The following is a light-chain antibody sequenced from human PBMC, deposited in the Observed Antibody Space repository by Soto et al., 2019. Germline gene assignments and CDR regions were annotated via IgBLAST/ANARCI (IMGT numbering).Light chain of an antibody. CDR1: QSVSSSY. Sequence: EIVLTRSPGTLSLSPGERATLSCRASQSVSSSYLAWYQQKPGQAPRLLIYGVSSRATGIPDRFSGSGAGTDFTLTISRLEPEDFAVYYCQQYGDSPLTFGGGTKVDI. J-gene: IGKJ4*01. CDR2: GVS. V-gene: IGKV3-20*01. CDR3: QQYGDSPLT.